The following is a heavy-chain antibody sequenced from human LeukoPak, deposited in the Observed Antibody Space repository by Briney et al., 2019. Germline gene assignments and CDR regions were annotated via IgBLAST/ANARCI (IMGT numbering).Heavy chain of an antibody. D-gene: IGHD7-27*01. Sequence: GASVKVSCKASGYTFTSYAMNWVRQAPGQGLEWVGWINTNTGNPTYAQGFTGRFVFSLDTSVSTAYLQISSLKAEDTTVYYCARDELGIATPPGYWGQGTLVTVSS. CDR1: GYTFTSYA. V-gene: IGHV7-4-1*02. CDR3: ARDELGIATPPGY. J-gene: IGHJ4*02. CDR2: INTNTGNP.